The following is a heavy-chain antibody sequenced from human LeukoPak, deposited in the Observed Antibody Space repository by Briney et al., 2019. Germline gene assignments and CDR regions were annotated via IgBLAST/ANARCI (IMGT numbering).Heavy chain of an antibody. V-gene: IGHV1-18*01. CDR1: VFNFINSR. Sequence: SVTMSCKSSVFNFINSRITWVRQPPAPGLEWMGWISANYSNTNYVEALGGRGANTRDTSTSTNYMELRSLTADDTAVYYCARLGGGSHYCFDFWGQGTLVTVS. CDR3: ARLGGGSHYCFDF. D-gene: IGHD1-26*01. CDR2: ISANYSNT. J-gene: IGHJ4*02.